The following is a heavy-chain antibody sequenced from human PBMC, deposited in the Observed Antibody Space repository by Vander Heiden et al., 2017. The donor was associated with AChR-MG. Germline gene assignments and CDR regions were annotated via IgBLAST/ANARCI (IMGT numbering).Heavy chain of an antibody. D-gene: IGHD3-10*01. CDR1: GFTFSNAW. Sequence: EVQLVESGGGLVKPGGSLRLSCAASGFTFSNAWMSWVRQAPGKGLEWVGRIKSKTDGGTTDYAAPVKGRFTISRDDSKNTLYLQMNSLKTEDTAVYYCTTDRVLLWFGELRDAFDIWGQGTMVTVSS. CDR2: IKSKTDGGTT. V-gene: IGHV3-15*01. CDR3: TTDRVLLWFGELRDAFDI. J-gene: IGHJ3*02.